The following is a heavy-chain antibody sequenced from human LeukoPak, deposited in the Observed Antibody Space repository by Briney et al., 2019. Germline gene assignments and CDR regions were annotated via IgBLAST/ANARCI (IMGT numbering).Heavy chain of an antibody. Sequence: SETLSLTCAVYGGSFSGYYWSWIRQPPGKGLEWIGEINHSGSTNYNPSLKSRVTISIDTSKNQFSLKLSSVTAADTAVYYCVSKITYYYGSGEYYFDYWGQGTLVTVSS. J-gene: IGHJ4*02. CDR3: VSKITYYYGSGEYYFDY. CDR1: GGSFSGYY. V-gene: IGHV4-34*01. CDR2: INHSGST. D-gene: IGHD3-22*01.